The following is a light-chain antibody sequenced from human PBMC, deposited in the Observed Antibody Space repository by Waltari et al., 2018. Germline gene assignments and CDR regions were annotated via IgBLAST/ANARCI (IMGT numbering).Light chain of an antibody. Sequence: QSALTQPPSASGSPGQSVTISCTGTRSVVGGYNYVSWYQQHPGKAPKLMLYEVSKRPSGVPDRFSGSKSGNTASLTVSGLQAEDEADYYCSSYAGSNNFFYVFGTGTKVTVL. CDR2: EVS. CDR1: RSVVGGYNY. V-gene: IGLV2-8*01. J-gene: IGLJ1*01. CDR3: SSYAGSNNFFYV.